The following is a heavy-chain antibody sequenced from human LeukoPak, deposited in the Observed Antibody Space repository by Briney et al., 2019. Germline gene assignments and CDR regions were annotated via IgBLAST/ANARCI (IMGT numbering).Heavy chain of an antibody. CDR2: INHSGST. CDR3: ARGLWGSSAFDI. D-gene: IGHD3-16*01. J-gene: IGHJ3*02. V-gene: IGHV4-34*01. CDR1: GGSISSYY. Sequence: SETLSLTCTVSGGSISSYYWSWIRQPPGKGLEWIGEINHSGSTNYNPSLKSRVTISVDTSKNQFSLKLSSVTAADTAVYYCARGLWGSSAFDIWGQGTMVTVSS.